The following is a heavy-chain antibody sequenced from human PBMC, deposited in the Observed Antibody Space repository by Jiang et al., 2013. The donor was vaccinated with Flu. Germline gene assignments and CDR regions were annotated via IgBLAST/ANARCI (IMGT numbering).Heavy chain of an antibody. D-gene: IGHD1-1*01. CDR1: GGSISSGGYY. V-gene: IGHV4-31*03. Sequence: PGLVKPSQTLSLTCTVSGGSISSGGYYWSWIRQHPGKGLEWIGYIYYSGSTYYNPSLKSRVTISVDTSKNQFSLKLSSVTAADTAVYYCARGNLTSHWRREGAFDIWGQGTMVTVSS. J-gene: IGHJ3*02. CDR2: IYYSGST. CDR3: ARGNLTSHWRREGAFDI.